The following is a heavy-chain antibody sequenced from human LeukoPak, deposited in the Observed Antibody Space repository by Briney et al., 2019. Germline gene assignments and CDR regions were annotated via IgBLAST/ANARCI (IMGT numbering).Heavy chain of an antibody. J-gene: IGHJ4*02. CDR3: ASITYYYDSSGPPFDY. V-gene: IGHV1-46*01. Sequence: GASVKVSCKASGYTFTSYYMHWVRQAPGQGLEWMGIINPSGGSTSYAQKFQGRVTMTRDTSTSTVYMELSSLRSEDTAVYYCASITYYYDSSGPPFDYWGQGTLVTVSS. CDR2: INPSGGST. CDR1: GYTFTSYY. D-gene: IGHD3-22*01.